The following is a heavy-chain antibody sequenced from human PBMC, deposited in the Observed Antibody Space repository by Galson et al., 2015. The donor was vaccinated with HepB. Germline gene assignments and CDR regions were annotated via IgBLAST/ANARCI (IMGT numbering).Heavy chain of an antibody. CDR1: GFTFSSFG. V-gene: IGHV3-33*01. CDR2: IWYDGSNK. CDR3: ARDALFYSSGWTNWFDP. J-gene: IGHJ5*02. D-gene: IGHD6-19*01. Sequence: SLRLSCAASGFTFSSFGMHWVRQAPGKGLEGVAGIWYDGSNKYYADSVTGRFTISRDSSRNTLYLHMSSLRAEDSAVYYCARDALFYSSGWTNWFDPWGQGTLVTVSS.